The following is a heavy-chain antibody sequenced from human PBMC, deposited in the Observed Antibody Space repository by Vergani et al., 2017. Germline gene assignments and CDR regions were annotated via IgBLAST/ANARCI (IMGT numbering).Heavy chain of an antibody. J-gene: IGHJ4*02. Sequence: EVKLEESGGGLVQPGGSLRLSCAASGFTFSTYWMTWVRQAPGKGLEWVANIKEDGTKTYYVDSVKGRFTISRDNAKNSLYLQIDSLRAEDTAVYYCARDSPGYGGYVQWGQGSLFIVSS. V-gene: IGHV3-7*01. CDR1: GFTFSTYW. D-gene: IGHD4-23*01. CDR2: IKEDGTKT. CDR3: ARDSPGYGGYVQ.